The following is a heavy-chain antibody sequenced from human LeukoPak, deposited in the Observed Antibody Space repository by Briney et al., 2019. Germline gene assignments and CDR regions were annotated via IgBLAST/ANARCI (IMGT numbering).Heavy chain of an antibody. D-gene: IGHD1-26*01. V-gene: IGHV3-21*01. CDR3: ARVGSSGSYNEDY. Sequence: TGGSLRLSCAASGFTFRSYSMNWVRQAPGKGLEWVSSISSSSSYIYYADSVKGRFTISRDNAKNSLYLQMNTLRAEDTAVYYCARVGSSGSYNEDYWGQGTLVTVSS. CDR2: ISSSSSYI. J-gene: IGHJ4*02. CDR1: GFTFRSYS.